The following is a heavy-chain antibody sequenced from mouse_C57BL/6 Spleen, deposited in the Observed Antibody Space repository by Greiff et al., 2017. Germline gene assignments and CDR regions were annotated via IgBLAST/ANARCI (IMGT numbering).Heavy chain of an antibody. V-gene: IGHV5-6*02. CDR2: ISSGGSYT. CDR1: GFTFSSYG. J-gene: IGHJ3*01. Sequence: EVKLMESGGDLVKPGGSLKLSCAASGFTFSSYGMSWVRQTPDKRLEWVATISSGGSYTYYPDSVKGRFTISRDNAKNTLHLQMSSLKSEDTAMYYCARRGYGNWDWFAYWGQGTLVTVSA. D-gene: IGHD2-1*01. CDR3: ARRGYGNWDWFAY.